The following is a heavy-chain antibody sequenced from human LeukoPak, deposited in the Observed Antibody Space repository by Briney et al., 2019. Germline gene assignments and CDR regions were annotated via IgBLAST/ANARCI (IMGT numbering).Heavy chain of an antibody. Sequence: PGGSLRLSCSASGFTFSTYTMHWVRQAPGKGLEYVSAITSNGGSTYYEDFVKGRFTISRDNSNNMLYLQMSSLRAEDTAVYYCARDRRIAAALGGYYYYGMDVWGQGTTVTVSS. CDR2: ITSNGGST. J-gene: IGHJ6*02. CDR1: GFTFSTYT. D-gene: IGHD6-13*01. V-gene: IGHV3-64D*06. CDR3: ARDRRIAAALGGYYYYGMDV.